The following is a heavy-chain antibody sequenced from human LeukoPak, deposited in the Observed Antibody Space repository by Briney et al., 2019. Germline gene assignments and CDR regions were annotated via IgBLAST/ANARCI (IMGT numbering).Heavy chain of an antibody. J-gene: IGHJ4*02. D-gene: IGHD5-12*01. CDR1: GYTFTSYA. CDR2: IDPAYGNT. CDR3: ARGGIEATIRGDY. V-gene: IGHV1-3*01. Sequence: GASVKVSCKASGYTFTSYAMHWVRQAPGQRLEWMGWIDPAYGNTKYSQKFQGRVTITRDTSASTAYMELSSLRSEDTAVYYCARGGIEATIRGDYWGQGTLVTVSS.